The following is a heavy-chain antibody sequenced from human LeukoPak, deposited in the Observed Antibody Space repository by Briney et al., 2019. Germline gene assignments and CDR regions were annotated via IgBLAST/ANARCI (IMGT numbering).Heavy chain of an antibody. Sequence: GGSLRLSCAASGFTFSSYSMNWVRQAPGKGLEWVSGTGASGVTTHYADSVKGRFTISRDNSKNTLYLQMNSLRAEDTAVYYCAKVGMKGAFDIWGQGTMVTVSS. CDR1: GFTFSSYS. J-gene: IGHJ3*02. CDR2: TGASGVTT. CDR3: AKVGMKGAFDI. V-gene: IGHV3-23*01.